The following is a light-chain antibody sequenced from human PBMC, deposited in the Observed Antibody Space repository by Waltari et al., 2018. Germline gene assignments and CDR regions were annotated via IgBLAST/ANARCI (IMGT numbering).Light chain of an antibody. J-gene: IGLJ2*01. CDR1: HIGRKT. CDR3: QVWDRTGDHVI. Sequence: YVLTQPPSVSVTPGRTSRIPCGGNHIGRKTRHWYQQKPGHAPVLVVYEDKDRPSGIPERFSASNSGNTATLTISGVAAGDEADYYCQVWDRTGDHVIFGGGTKLTVL. CDR2: EDK. V-gene: IGLV3-21*03.